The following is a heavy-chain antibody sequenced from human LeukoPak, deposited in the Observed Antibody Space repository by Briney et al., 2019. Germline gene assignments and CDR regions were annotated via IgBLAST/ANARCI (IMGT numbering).Heavy chain of an antibody. V-gene: IGHV3-30*03. D-gene: IGHD3-10*01. CDR2: ISYDGSNK. CDR3: TRMVWRSRPFDY. J-gene: IGHJ4*02. CDR1: GFIFSSHG. Sequence: PGGSLRLSCAASGFIFSSHGMHWVRQAPGKGLEWVAVISYDGSNKYYADSVKGRFTISRDNSRNTLFLQMNSLRAEDTAVYYCTRMVWRSRPFDYWGQGTLVTVSS.